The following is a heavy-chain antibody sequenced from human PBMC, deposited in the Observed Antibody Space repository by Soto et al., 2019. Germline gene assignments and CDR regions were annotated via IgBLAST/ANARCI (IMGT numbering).Heavy chain of an antibody. CDR3: ARGLDGSYYDY. J-gene: IGHJ4*02. Sequence: GGSLRLSCAASGFTVSSNYMSWVRQAPGKGLEWVSVIYSGGSTYYADSVKGRFTISRHNSKNTLYLQMNSLRAEDTVVYYCARGLDGSYYDYWGQGTLVTVSS. CDR1: GFTVSSNY. V-gene: IGHV3-66*01. CDR2: IYSGGST. D-gene: IGHD1-26*01.